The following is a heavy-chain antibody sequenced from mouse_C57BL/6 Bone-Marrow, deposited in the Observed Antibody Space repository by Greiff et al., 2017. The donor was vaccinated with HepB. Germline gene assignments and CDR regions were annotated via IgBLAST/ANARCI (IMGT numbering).Heavy chain of an antibody. D-gene: IGHD1-1*01. CDR1: FYSFTGYY. J-gene: IGHJ2*01. CDR2: INPSTGGT. V-gene: IGHV1-42*01. Sequence: VQLQQSGPELVKPGASVKISCKASFYSFTGYYMNWVKQSPEKSLEWIGDINPSTGGTTYNQKFKAKATLTVDKSSSTAYMQLTSLTSEDSAVYYCAYYGFDNWGQGTTLTVST. CDR3: AYYGFDN.